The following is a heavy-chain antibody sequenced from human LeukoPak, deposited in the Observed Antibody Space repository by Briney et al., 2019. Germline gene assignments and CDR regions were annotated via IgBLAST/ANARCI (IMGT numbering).Heavy chain of an antibody. CDR2: INPNSGGT. CDR3: ARGRPVGSGSYYKY. J-gene: IGHJ4*02. CDR1: GYTFTGYY. Sequence: ASVTVSCKASGYTFTGYYMHWVRQAPGQGLEWMGWINPNSGGTNYAQKFQGWVTMTRDTSISTAYMELSRLRSDDTAVYYCARGRPVGSGSYYKYWGQGTLVTVSS. D-gene: IGHD3-10*01. V-gene: IGHV1-2*04.